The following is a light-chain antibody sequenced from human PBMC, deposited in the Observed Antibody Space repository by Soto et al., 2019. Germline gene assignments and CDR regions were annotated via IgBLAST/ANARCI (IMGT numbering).Light chain of an antibody. CDR1: QTTNTW. CDR2: DAS. CDR3: QQYISYPYT. J-gene: IGKJ2*01. Sequence: DIQMTQFPSTLSASVGDRVTITCRASQTTNTWLAWYQQKPGTAPKLLIYDASSLEGGIPSRFSASGSGTEFTLPISSLQPDDLATYYCQQYISYPYTIGQGTKVEIK. V-gene: IGKV1-5*01.